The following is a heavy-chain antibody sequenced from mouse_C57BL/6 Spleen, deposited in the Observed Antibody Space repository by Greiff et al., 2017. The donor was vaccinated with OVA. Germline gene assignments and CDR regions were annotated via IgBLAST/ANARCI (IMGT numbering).Heavy chain of an antibody. Sequence: QVQLQQPGAELVKPGASVKLSCKASGYTFTSYWMHWVKQRPGQGLEWIGMIHPNSGSTNYNEKFKSKATLTVDKSSSTAYMQLSSLTSEDSAVYYCARSRDYYGYDGYAMDYWGQGTSVTVSS. CDR1: GYTFTSYW. J-gene: IGHJ4*01. CDR3: ARSRDYYGYDGYAMDY. V-gene: IGHV1-64*01. D-gene: IGHD2-2*01. CDR2: IHPNSGST.